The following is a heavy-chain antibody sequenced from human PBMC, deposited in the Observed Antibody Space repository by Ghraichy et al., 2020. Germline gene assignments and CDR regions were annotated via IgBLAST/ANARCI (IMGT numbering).Heavy chain of an antibody. CDR3: ARRVVAAPPYFDY. CDR1: GSSISSGNYY. CDR2: IYYSGST. V-gene: IGHV4-39*01. Sequence: SETLSLTCTVSGSSISSGNYYWGWIRQPPGKGLEWIGSIYYSGSTFYNPSLKSQVTISVDTSKNQFSLRLRSVTAADTAVYFCARRVVAAPPYFDYWGQGTLVTVSS. D-gene: IGHD2-15*01. J-gene: IGHJ4*02.